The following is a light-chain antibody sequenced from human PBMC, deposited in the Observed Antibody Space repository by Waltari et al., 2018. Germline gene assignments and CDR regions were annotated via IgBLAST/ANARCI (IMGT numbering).Light chain of an antibody. CDR1: SSHIGAGDD. CDR2: GNN. V-gene: IGLV1-40*01. Sequence: QSVLTQPPSVSGAPGQRVTISCTESSSHIGAGDDVHCHQQLPGTAPRLLIFGNNNRPSGVPDRFSGSKSGTSAFLAITGLQAEDEGDYYCQSHDGSVSGPMFGGGTKLTVL. CDR3: QSHDGSVSGPM. J-gene: IGLJ3*02.